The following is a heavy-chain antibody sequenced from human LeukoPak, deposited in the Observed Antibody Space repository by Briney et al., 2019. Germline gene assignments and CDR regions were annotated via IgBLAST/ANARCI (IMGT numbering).Heavy chain of an antibody. D-gene: IGHD3-22*01. CDR1: GDSVSSNSTA. V-gene: IGHV6-1*01. CDR3: ARQDSGYIDY. J-gene: IGHJ4*02. CDR2: TYYRSKGHN. Sequence: SQTLSLTCAISGDSVSSNSTAWNWNRQSPSRGLEWLGRTYYRSKGHNDYAISVKSRITITPDTSKNQFSLQLNSVTPADTAVYYCARQDSGYIDYWGQGTLVTVSS.